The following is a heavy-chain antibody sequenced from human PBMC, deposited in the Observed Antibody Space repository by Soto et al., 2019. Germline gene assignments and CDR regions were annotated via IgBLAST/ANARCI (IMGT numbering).Heavy chain of an antibody. CDR2: INPNSGST. V-gene: IGHV1-46*01. J-gene: IGHJ4*02. CDR3: ARDFSPTRLPGYCPGTNCDPGGYFDS. D-gene: IGHD2-8*02. Sequence: QFVQSGAEVKKPGASVTVSCKASGSTFSNYYIHWVRQAPGQGHEWMGVINPNSGSTSYAEKFHERGTMTWDTAAGKVYMELRSLKSEDPAAFYCARDFSPTRLPGYCPGTNCDPGGYFDSWGQGTLVTVSS. CDR1: GSTFSNYY.